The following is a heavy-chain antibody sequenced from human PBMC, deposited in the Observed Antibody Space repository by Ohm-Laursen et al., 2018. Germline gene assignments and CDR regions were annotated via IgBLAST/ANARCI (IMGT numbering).Heavy chain of an antibody. CDR3: ARTYSSSWYFDY. Sequence: GSLRLSCAASGFTFSSYGMNWVRQAPGKGLEWVANIKQGGSEKYYVDSVKGRFTISRDNAKNSLFLQMNSLRAEDTAVYYCARTYSSSWYFDYWGQGTLVTVSS. CDR2: IKQGGSEK. V-gene: IGHV3-7*01. CDR1: GFTFSSYG. D-gene: IGHD6-13*01. J-gene: IGHJ4*02.